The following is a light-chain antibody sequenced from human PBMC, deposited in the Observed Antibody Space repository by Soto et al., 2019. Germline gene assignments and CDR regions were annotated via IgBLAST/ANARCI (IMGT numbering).Light chain of an antibody. Sequence: ESMLTQSPGTLSLSPGEIATLSCRASQSVSTRYLAWYQQKPGQAHRLLIYGAYIRAAGIPDRFSESGSGTYLSFSISKLEPEAFEVYYCHQFGISPLEFTFEQGTKLEI. J-gene: IGKJ2*01. CDR2: GAY. CDR1: QSVSTRY. V-gene: IGKV3-20*01. CDR3: HQFGISPLEFT.